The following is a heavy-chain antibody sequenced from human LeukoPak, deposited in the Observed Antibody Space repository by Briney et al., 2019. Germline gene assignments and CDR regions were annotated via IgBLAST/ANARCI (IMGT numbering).Heavy chain of an antibody. J-gene: IGHJ4*02. D-gene: IGHD4-17*01. CDR1: GFTFSSHS. CDR3: ARDGYGVFDY. CDR2: ISSSSSYI. V-gene: IGHV3-21*01. Sequence: GGSLRLSCAASGFTFSSHSMNWVRHAPGKALEWVSSISSSSSYIYYADSVKGRLTISRDKAKNPLYLQMNSLRAEDTAVYYCARDGYGVFDYWGQGTLVSVSS.